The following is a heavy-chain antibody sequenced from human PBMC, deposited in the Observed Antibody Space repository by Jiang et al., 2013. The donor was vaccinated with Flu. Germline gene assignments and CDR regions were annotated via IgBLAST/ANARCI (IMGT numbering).Heavy chain of an antibody. Sequence: GAEVKKPGSSVKVSCKASGNTLSDSGFSWVRQAPGQGLEWMGGIVVRSGFTEYTQKFQGRVSITADESSTTAYMELRNLRSDDTAVYYCARNISGWLEDWGQGTLVTVSS. CDR3: ARNISGWLED. CDR1: GNTLSDSG. CDR2: IVVRSGFT. V-gene: IGHV1-69*01. D-gene: IGHD6-19*01. J-gene: IGHJ4*02.